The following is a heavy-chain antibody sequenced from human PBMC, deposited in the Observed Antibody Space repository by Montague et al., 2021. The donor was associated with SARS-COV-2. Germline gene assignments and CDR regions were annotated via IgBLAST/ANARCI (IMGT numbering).Heavy chain of an antibody. V-gene: IGHV3-23*01. J-gene: IGHJ4*02. CDR2: ISGSGGST. CDR3: ATSRFLEWLFTMDGTFDY. CDR1: GFTFSSYA. Sequence: SLRLSCAASGFTFSSYAMSWVRQAPGKELEWVSAISGSGGSTYYADSVKGRFTISRDNSKNTLYLQMNSLRAEDTAVYYCATSRFLEWLFTMDGTFDYWGQGTLVTVSS. D-gene: IGHD3-3*01.